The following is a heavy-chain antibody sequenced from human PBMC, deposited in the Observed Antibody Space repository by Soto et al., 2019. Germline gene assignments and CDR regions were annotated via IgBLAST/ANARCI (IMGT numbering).Heavy chain of an antibody. D-gene: IGHD6-6*01. CDR3: ARYSGSSRVCDY. Sequence: PSQTLSLTCAISGDSVSSNSAAWSWIRQSPSRGLEWLGRTYYRSKWYNDYAVSVKSRITINPDTSKNQFSLQLTSVAPEDTAVYYCARYSGSSRVCDYWGQGTLVTVSS. CDR2: TYYRSKWYN. J-gene: IGHJ4*02. V-gene: IGHV6-1*01. CDR1: GDSVSSNSAA.